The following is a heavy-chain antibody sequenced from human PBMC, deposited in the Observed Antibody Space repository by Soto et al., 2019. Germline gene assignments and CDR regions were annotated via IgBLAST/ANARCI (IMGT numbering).Heavy chain of an antibody. CDR1: GGSISSGGYY. D-gene: IGHD3-10*01. J-gene: IGHJ4*02. V-gene: IGHV4-31*03. CDR2: IYYSGST. CDR3: ARDQVAGVKKFDY. Sequence: PSETLSLTCTVSGGSISSGGYYWSWIRQHPGKGLEWIGYIYYSGSTYYNPSLKSRVTISVDTSKNQFSLKLSSVTAADTAVYYCARDQVAGVKKFDYWGQGTLVTVSS.